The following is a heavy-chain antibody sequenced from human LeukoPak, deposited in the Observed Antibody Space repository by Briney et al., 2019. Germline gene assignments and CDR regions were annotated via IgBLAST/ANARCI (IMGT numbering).Heavy chain of an antibody. J-gene: IGHJ3*02. V-gene: IGHV4-39*01. CDR1: GGSISSSSYY. CDR3: ARRTYDLHAFDI. D-gene: IGHD3-3*01. Sequence: SETLSLTCTVSGGSISSSSYYWGWIRQPPGKGLEWIGSIYYSGSTYYNPSLKSRVTISVDTSKNQFSLKLSSVTAADTAVYYCARRTYDLHAFDIWGQGTMVPVSS. CDR2: IYYSGST.